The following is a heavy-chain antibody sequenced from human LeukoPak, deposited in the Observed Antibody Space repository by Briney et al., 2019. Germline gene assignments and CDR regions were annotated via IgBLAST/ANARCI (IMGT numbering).Heavy chain of an antibody. Sequence: GGSLRLSCAASGFTFSGYWMSWVRQAPGKGLEWVANIKQDGSEKNYVDSVKGRFTISRDNSKNTLYLQMNSLRAEDTAVYYCAKGLGYFDYWGQGTLVTVSS. V-gene: IGHV3-7*01. CDR3: AKGLGYFDY. D-gene: IGHD3-16*01. J-gene: IGHJ4*02. CDR2: IKQDGSEK. CDR1: GFTFSGYW.